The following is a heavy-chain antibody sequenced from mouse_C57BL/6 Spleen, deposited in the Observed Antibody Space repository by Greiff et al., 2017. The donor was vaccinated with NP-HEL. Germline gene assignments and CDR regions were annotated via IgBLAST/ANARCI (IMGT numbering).Heavy chain of an antibody. CDR1: GYTFTTYP. Sequence: QVQLKESGAELVKPGASVKMSCKASGYTFTTYPIEWMKQNHGKSLEWIGNFHPYNDDTKYNEKFKGKATLTVEKSSSTVYLELSRLTSDDSAVYYCARLGGYDGGGYFDYWGQGTTLTVSS. D-gene: IGHD2-2*01. V-gene: IGHV1-47*01. J-gene: IGHJ2*01. CDR2: FHPYNDDT. CDR3: ARLGGYDGGGYFDY.